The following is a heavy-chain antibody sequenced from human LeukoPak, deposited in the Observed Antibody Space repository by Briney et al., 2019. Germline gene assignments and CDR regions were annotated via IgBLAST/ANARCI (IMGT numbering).Heavy chain of an antibody. CDR3: ARDPYTSSSWYRGRANNWFDP. CDR1: GGTFNNYA. Sequence: ASVKVSCKASGGTFNNYAVTWVRQAPGQGLEWMGWINTNTGNPTYAQGFAGRFVFSLDTSVSTAYLQISSLKADDTAVYYCARDPYTSSSWYRGRANNWFDPWGQGTLVTVSS. V-gene: IGHV7-4-1*02. D-gene: IGHD6-13*01. CDR2: INTNTGNP. J-gene: IGHJ5*02.